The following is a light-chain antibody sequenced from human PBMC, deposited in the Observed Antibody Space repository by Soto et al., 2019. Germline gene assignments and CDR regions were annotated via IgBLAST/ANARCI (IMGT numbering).Light chain of an antibody. CDR2: DVS. CDR3: VSFTVTYSYV. V-gene: IGLV2-14*01. Sequence: QSVLTQPASVSGSPGQSITISCTGTSGDVGAYDFVSWYQHHPGKAPRLVIYDVSRRPAGASDRFSGSKSGSTASLTISTLQAEDEADYYCVSFTVTYSYVFGTGTKGTVL. J-gene: IGLJ1*01. CDR1: SGDVGAYDF.